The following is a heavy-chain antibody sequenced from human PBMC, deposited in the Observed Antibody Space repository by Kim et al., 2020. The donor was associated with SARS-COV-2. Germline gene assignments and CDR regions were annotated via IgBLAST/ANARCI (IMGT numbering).Heavy chain of an antibody. D-gene: IGHD3-3*01. V-gene: IGHV3-23*01. CDR2: ISGSGGST. J-gene: IGHJ6*02. Sequence: GGSLRLSCAASGFTFSSYAMSWVRQAPGKGLEWVSAISGSGGSTYYADSVKGRFTISRDNSKNTLYLQMNSLRAEDTAVYYCAKDINXDDXXXGYXXXYYXXXXXVWGQGXXXXVSS. CDR3: AKDINXDDXXXGYXXXYYXXXXXV. CDR1: GFTFSSYA.